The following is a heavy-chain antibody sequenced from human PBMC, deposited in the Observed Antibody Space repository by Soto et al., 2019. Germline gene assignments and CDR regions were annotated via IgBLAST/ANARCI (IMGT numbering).Heavy chain of an antibody. D-gene: IGHD7-27*01. J-gene: IGHJ2*01. CDR2: IYYSGNT. CDR1: GGSVSSSNYY. Sequence: QLQLQESGPGLVKPSETLSLTCTVSGGSVSSSNYYLGWVSQPPGKGLEWIGSIYYSGNTYYNPSLKGRVTISVDTSETQFSLKLSSVTAADTAVFYCARLYWGRYFDLWCRGTLVTVSS. CDR3: ARLYWGRYFDL. V-gene: IGHV4-39*01.